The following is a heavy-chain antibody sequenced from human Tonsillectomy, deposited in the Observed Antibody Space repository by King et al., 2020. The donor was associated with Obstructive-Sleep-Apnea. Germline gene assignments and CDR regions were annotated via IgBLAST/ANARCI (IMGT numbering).Heavy chain of an antibody. J-gene: IGHJ6*02. Sequence: VQLVESGGGLVQPGRSLRLSCAASGFTFDDYAMHWVRQAPGKGLEWVSGISWNSCSIGYADFVKGRFTISRDNSKNSLYLQMNSLRAEDTALYYCAKDIVFRGVIYYYGMAACGPGTTVTVSS. CDR1: GFTFDDYA. CDR3: AKDIVFRGVIYYYGMAA. D-gene: IGHD3-10*01. V-gene: IGHV3-9*01. CDR2: ISWNSCSI.